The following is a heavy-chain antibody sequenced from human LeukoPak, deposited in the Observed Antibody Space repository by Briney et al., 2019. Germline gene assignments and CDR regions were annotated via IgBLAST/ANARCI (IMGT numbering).Heavy chain of an antibody. J-gene: IGHJ3*02. V-gene: IGHV4-30-2*01. Sequence: SETLSLTCAVSGGSISSGGYSWSWIRQPPGKGPEWIGYIYHSGSTYYNPSLKSRVTISVDRSKNQFSLKLSSVTAADTAVYYCARTDTMVRAFDIWGQGTMVTVSS. D-gene: IGHD3-10*01. CDR3: ARTDTMVRAFDI. CDR1: GGSISSGGYS. CDR2: IYHSGST.